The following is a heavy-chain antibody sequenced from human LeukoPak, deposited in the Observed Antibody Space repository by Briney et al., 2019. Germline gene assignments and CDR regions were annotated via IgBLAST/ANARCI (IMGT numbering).Heavy chain of an antibody. V-gene: IGHV1-69*13. CDR3: ARAAPGYSYGYSYFDY. Sequence: ASVKVSCKASGGTFSSYAISWVRQAPGQGLVWMGGIIPIFGTANYAQKFQGRVTITADESTSTAYMELSSLRSEDTAVYYCARAAPGYSYGYSYFDYWGQGTLVTVSS. D-gene: IGHD5-18*01. J-gene: IGHJ4*02. CDR2: IIPIFGTA. CDR1: GGTFSSYA.